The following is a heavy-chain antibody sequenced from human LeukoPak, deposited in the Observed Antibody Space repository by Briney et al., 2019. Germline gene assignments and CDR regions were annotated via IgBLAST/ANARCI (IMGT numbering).Heavy chain of an antibody. CDR2: IYHSGST. D-gene: IGHD4-17*01. J-gene: IGHJ6*03. CDR1: GGSISSSNW. Sequence: SETLSLTCAVSGGSISSSNWWSWVRPPPGEGLEWIGEIYHSGSTNYKQYLKSRVTITVDKSKSQVYLKLSSVTAAYTAVYYCASVNDYGDPPPRYMDVWGKGTAVTVSS. V-gene: IGHV4-4*02. CDR3: ASVNDYGDPPPRYMDV.